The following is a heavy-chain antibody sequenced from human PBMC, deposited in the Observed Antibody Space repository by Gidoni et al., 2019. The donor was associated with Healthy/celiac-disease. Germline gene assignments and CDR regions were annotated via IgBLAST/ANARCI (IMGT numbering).Heavy chain of an antibody. CDR3: AKSLVRRWFDP. CDR2: ISGSGGST. V-gene: IGHV3-23*01. Sequence: EVQLLESGAGLVQPGGSLRLSCAASGVTFSRYAMSWVRQAPGKGLEWVSAISGSGGSTYYADSVKGRFTISRDNSKNTLYLQMNSLRAEDTAVYYCAKSLVRRWFDPWGQGTLVTVSS. J-gene: IGHJ5*02. CDR1: GVTFSRYA.